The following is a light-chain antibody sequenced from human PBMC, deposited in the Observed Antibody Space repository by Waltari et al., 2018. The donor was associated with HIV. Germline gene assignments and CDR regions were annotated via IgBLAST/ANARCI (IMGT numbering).Light chain of an antibody. V-gene: IGKV3-20*01. CDR1: QSISSTY. Sequence: EIVLTQTPGTLSLSPGERATLSYRASQSISSTYLAWYQQKPGQAPRLLFYGTSRRATGIPDRFSGSGSGTDFTLTISRLEPQDFAVYYCQQYDSSFPVYTFGQGTKLEIK. CDR3: QQYDSSFPVYT. J-gene: IGKJ2*01. CDR2: GTS.